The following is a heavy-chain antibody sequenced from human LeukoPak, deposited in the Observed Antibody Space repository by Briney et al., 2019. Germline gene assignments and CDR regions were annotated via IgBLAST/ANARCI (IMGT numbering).Heavy chain of an antibody. CDR1: GFDFKRYA. CDR2: IRYDGSDK. J-gene: IGHJ3*02. D-gene: IGHD2/OR15-2a*01. CDR3: AKAYSTYSFGHPDAFDM. Sequence: PGGSLRLSCSASGFDFKRYAMHWVRQAPGKGLEWVTFIRYDGSDKYYVDSVKGRFTVSRDNFKSTLFLQMSSLRPEDTALYFCAKAYSTYSFGHPDAFDMWGQGTMVIVSS. V-gene: IGHV3-30*02.